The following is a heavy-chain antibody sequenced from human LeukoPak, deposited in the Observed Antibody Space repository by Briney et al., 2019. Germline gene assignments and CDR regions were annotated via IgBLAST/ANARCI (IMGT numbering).Heavy chain of an antibody. CDR1: GFTFSSYW. CDR3: ARETSPYCGGDCYPTPRIDY. J-gene: IGHJ4*02. Sequence: GGSLRLSCAASGFTFSSYWMSWVREAPGKGLEWVANIKQDGSEKYYVDSVKGRFTISRDNAKNSLYLQMNSLRAEDTAVYYYARETSPYCGGDCYPTPRIDYWGQGTLVTVSS. CDR2: IKQDGSEK. D-gene: IGHD2-21*02. V-gene: IGHV3-7*05.